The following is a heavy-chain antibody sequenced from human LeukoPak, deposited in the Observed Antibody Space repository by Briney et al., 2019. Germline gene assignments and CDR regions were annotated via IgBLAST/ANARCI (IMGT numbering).Heavy chain of an antibody. V-gene: IGHV3-21*01. CDR1: GFTFSSYS. Sequence: GVLRLSCAASGFTFSSYSMNWVRQAPGKGLEWVSSISSSSSYIYYADSVKGRFTISRDNAKNSLYLQMNSLRAEDTAVYYCARVKGIAVAHFDYWGQGTLVTVSS. D-gene: IGHD6-19*01. J-gene: IGHJ4*02. CDR2: ISSSSSYI. CDR3: ARVKGIAVAHFDY.